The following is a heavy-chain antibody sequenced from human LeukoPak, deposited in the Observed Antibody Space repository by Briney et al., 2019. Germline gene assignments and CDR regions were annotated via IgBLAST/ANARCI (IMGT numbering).Heavy chain of an antibody. CDR2: ISGSGGST. D-gene: IGHD2-15*01. CDR1: GFTFTSFA. Sequence: PGESLRLSCATSGFTFTSFAMSWVRQAPGKGLEWISTISGSGGSTYYAAPVKGRFTIFRANSKNTLYLQMNSLRAKDTAVYYCAKGFCTGSSCRGLCDSWGQATLVTVSP. J-gene: IGHJ5*02. CDR3: AKGFCTGSSCRGLCDS. V-gene: IGHV3-23*01.